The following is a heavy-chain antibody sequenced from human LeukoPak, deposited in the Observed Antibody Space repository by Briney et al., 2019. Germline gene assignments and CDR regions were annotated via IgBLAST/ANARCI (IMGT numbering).Heavy chain of an antibody. J-gene: IGHJ4*02. V-gene: IGHV3-11*01. CDR3: TRGHKDCSAGNCYSDY. CDR1: GFTFSDYY. CDR2: IRSRVSTI. Sequence: PGVSLRLSCAASGFTFSDYYMSCMRQAPGEGLVWVSYIRSRVSTIYYADSVKGRFPISRDNAKNSLYLQMNSLRAEHTAVYYCTRGHKDCSAGNCYSDYWGQGTLVTVSS. D-gene: IGHD2-15*01.